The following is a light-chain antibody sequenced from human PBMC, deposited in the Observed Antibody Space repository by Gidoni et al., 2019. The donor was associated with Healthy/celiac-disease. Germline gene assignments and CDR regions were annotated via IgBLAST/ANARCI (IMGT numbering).Light chain of an antibody. CDR2: RAS. Sequence: EIVLTQSPGTLPLSPGERATLSCRASQSVSSSYLAWYQQKPGQAPRLLIYRASSSATGIPDRFSGSGSGTDFTLTISRLEPEDFAVYYYQQYGSWYTFGQGTKLEIK. CDR1: QSVSSSY. CDR3: QQYGSWYT. V-gene: IGKV3-20*01. J-gene: IGKJ2*01.